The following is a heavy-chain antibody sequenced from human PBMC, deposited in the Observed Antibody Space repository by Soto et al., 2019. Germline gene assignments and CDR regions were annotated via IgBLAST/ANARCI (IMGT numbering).Heavy chain of an antibody. CDR3: ARGGEYSSGWYNAFGT. J-gene: IGHJ5*02. CDR2: ISSSGSTI. D-gene: IGHD6-19*01. Sequence: EVQLVESGGGLVQPGGSLRLSCAASGFTFSSYEMNWVRQAPGKGLEWVSYISSSGSTIYYADSVKGRFTISRDNAKNSLYLQMNSVRAEDTAVYYCARGGEYSSGWYNAFGTWGQGTLVTVSS. CDR1: GFTFSSYE. V-gene: IGHV3-48*03.